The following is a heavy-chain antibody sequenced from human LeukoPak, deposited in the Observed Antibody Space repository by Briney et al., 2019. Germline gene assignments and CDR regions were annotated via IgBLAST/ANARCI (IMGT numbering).Heavy chain of an antibody. CDR2: VHYSGPA. Sequence: SETLSLTCTVSGGSIRNSDYYWDWLRQPPGKGLEWIASVHYSGPAYYNPSLKSRVTISMDTSMNQFSLKLRSVTAADTAVYFCARASYHFDTWFDPWGQGTLVTVSS. CDR1: GGSIRNSDYY. V-gene: IGHV4-39*02. CDR3: ARASYHFDTWFDP. J-gene: IGHJ5*02. D-gene: IGHD2/OR15-2a*01.